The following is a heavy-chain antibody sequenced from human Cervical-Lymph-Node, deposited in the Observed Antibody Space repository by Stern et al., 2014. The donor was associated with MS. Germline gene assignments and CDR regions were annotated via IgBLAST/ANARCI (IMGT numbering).Heavy chain of an antibody. CDR2: SMPILGTS. J-gene: IGHJ5*02. Sequence: VQLVQSGAEVKKPGSSVKVSCQASGGTLISYPISWVRQAPGQGLEWLGGSMPILGTSNYAHKFQGRVTITADESTTTIYMELRSLKSEDTAVYYCARHLGSHESGWFDPWGQGTLVTVSS. D-gene: IGHD1-26*01. CDR3: ARHLGSHESGWFDP. CDR1: GGTLISYP. V-gene: IGHV1-69*01.